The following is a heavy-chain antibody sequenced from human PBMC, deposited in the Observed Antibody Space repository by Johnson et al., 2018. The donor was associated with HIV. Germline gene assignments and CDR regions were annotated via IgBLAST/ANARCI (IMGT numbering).Heavy chain of an antibody. Sequence: VQLVESGGVVVQPGGSLRLSCAASGFTFDDYTMHWVRQAPGKGLEWVSLISWDGGSTYYADSLKGRFTISRDNAKNSLYLQMNSLRAEDSALYYCARVRSGGYYDAFDIWGQGTMVTVSS. J-gene: IGHJ3*02. CDR3: ARVRSGGYYDAFDI. D-gene: IGHD1-26*01. CDR2: ISWDGGST. V-gene: IGHV3-43*01. CDR1: GFTFDDYT.